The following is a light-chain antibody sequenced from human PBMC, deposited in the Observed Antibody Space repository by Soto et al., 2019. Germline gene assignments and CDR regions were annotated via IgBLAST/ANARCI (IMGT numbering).Light chain of an antibody. V-gene: IGLV2-23*01. CDR1: SSDVGSYNL. Sequence: QSALTQPASVSGSPGQSITISCTGTSSDVGSYNLVSWYQQHPGKAPKLMIYEGSKRPSGVSNRFSGSKSGNTASLTISGLQAEDEADYYCCSYAGSLWVFGGGTKLPS. CDR3: CSYAGSLWV. CDR2: EGS. J-gene: IGLJ3*02.